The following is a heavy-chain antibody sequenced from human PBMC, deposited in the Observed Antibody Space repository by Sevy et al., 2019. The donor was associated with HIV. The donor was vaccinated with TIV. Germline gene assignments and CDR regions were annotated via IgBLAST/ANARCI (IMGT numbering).Heavy chain of an antibody. V-gene: IGHV3-9*01. CDR3: AKDIFGRRSLGRYNWNYV. CDR2: ISWNSGSI. CDR1: GFTFDDYA. D-gene: IGHD1-7*01. Sequence: GGSLRLSCAASGFTFDDYAMHWVRQAPGKGLEWVSGISWNSGSIGYADSVKGRFTISRDNAKNSLYLQMNSLRAEDTALYYCAKDIFGRRSLGRYNWNYVWGQGTLVTVSS. J-gene: IGHJ4*02.